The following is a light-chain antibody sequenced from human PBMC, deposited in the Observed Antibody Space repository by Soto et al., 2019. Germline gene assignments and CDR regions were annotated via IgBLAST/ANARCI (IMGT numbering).Light chain of an antibody. V-gene: IGKV1-5*01. J-gene: IGKJ1*01. CDR3: QQYKDYTYT. CDR1: QRVDRW. CDR2: DAS. Sequence: DIQMTQSPATLSASVGDRVTITCRASQRVDRWLAWYQQKPGKAPKFLISDASTLESGVPSRFSGSGSVTEFTLAIASLQPDDFATYYCQQYKDYTYTFGQGTKV.